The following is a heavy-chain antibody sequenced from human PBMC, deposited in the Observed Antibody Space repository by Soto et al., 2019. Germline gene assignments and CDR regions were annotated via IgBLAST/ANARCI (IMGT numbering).Heavy chain of an antibody. CDR3: GCYDPLDY. D-gene: IGHD5-12*01. J-gene: IGHJ4*02. CDR1: GFTFSNNA. Sequence: EVQLLESGGGLVQPGGSLRLSCAASGFTFSNNAMTWVRQAPGMGLEWVSAIRGSGGGADYADSVKGRFTVSRDNSKNTLYLQMNSLRAEDTAVYYCGCYDPLDYWGQGSRVTVSS. V-gene: IGHV3-23*01. CDR2: IRGSGGGA.